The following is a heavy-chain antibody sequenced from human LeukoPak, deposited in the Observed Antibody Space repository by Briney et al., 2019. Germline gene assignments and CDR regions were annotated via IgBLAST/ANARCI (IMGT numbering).Heavy chain of an antibody. J-gene: IGHJ4*02. V-gene: IGHV3-53*01. D-gene: IGHD6-19*01. Sequence: GGSLRLSCAASGFTFKTYTMHWVRQAPGKGLEWVSVIYSGGSTYYADSVKGRFTISRDNSKNTLYLQMNSLRAEDTAVYYCAGLYSSGWYFDYWGQGTLVTVSS. CDR3: AGLYSSGWYFDY. CDR1: GFTFKTYT. CDR2: IYSGGST.